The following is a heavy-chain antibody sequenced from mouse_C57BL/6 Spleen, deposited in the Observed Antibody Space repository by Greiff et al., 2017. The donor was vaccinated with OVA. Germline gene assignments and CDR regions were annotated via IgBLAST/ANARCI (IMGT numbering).Heavy chain of an antibody. Sequence: VKLQESGAELARPGASVKMSCKASGYTFTSYTMHWVKQRPGQGLEWIGYINPSSGYTKYNQKFKDKATLTADKSSSTAYMQLSSLTSEDSAVYYCARNYSFAMDYWGQGTSVTVSS. CDR2: INPSSGYT. CDR1: GYTFTSYT. CDR3: ARNYSFAMDY. J-gene: IGHJ4*01. V-gene: IGHV1-4*01. D-gene: IGHD2-12*01.